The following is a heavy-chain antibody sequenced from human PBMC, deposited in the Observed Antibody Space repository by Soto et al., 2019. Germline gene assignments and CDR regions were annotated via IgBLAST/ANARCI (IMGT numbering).Heavy chain of an antibody. CDR2: IYYSGST. Sequence: SETLSLTCTVSGGSVSSGSYYWSWIRQPPGKGLEWIGYIYYSGSTNYNPSLKSRVTISVDTSKNQFSLKLSSVTAADTAVYYCARVPGEDASGSYSPPLHYGMDVWGQGTKVTVSS. D-gene: IGHD3-10*01. J-gene: IGHJ6*02. CDR1: GGSVSSGSYY. V-gene: IGHV4-61*01. CDR3: ARVPGEDASGSYSPPLHYGMDV.